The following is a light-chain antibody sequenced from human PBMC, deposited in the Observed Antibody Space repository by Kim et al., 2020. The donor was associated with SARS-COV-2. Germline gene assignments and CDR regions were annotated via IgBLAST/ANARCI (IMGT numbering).Light chain of an antibody. Sequence: DIQMTQSPSSLSASVGDRVTITCRASQGIKTYLNWYQQKPGKPPKFLIYDASTLQSGVPSRFSGGGSGTDFTLTIRGLQPEDFATYYCQQTYNTPVTFGQGTTVDIQ. CDR3: QQTYNTPVT. CDR1: QGIKTY. CDR2: DAS. J-gene: IGKJ1*01. V-gene: IGKV1-39*01.